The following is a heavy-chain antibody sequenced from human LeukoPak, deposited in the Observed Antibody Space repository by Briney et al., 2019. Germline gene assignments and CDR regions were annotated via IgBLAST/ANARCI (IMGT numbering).Heavy chain of an antibody. Sequence: PGRSLRLSCAASGFTFSSYGMNWVRQAPGKGLEWVAVISYDGSNKYYADSVKGRFTISRDNSKNTLFVQMSSLRAEDKAVYYCARGEYYSDTSSYFDYWGQGTLVTVSS. D-gene: IGHD3-22*01. V-gene: IGHV3-30*03. CDR3: ARGEYYSDTSSYFDY. J-gene: IGHJ4*02. CDR2: ISYDGSNK. CDR1: GFTFSSYG.